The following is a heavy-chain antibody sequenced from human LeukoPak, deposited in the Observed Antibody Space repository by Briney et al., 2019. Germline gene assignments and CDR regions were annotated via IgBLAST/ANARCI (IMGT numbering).Heavy chain of an antibody. V-gene: IGHV1-3*01. D-gene: IGHD2-15*01. CDR2: INAGNGNT. Sequence: GASVKVSCKASGYTFTSYAMHWVRQALGQRLEWMGWINAGNGNTKYSQKFQGRDTITRDTSASTAYMELSSLRSEDTAVYYCARGWPGLDPYMDVWGQGTTVTVSS. CDR3: ARGWPGLDPYMDV. CDR1: GYTFTSYA. J-gene: IGHJ6*02.